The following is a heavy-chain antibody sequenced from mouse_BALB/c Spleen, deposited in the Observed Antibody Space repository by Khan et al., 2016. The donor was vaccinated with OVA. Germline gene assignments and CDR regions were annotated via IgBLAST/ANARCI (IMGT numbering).Heavy chain of an antibody. CDR3: ARSKGNYWVAY. Sequence: QIQLVQSGPELKKPGETVKISCKASGYTFTNYGMNWVKQAPGKGLKWMGWINTYTGEPTYADDFKGRFAFSLETSANTAYLQINNLKNEDTATYFCARSKGNYWVAYWGQGTLVTVSA. V-gene: IGHV9-3-1*01. CDR1: GYTFTNYG. CDR2: INTYTGEP. D-gene: IGHD2-1*01. J-gene: IGHJ3*01.